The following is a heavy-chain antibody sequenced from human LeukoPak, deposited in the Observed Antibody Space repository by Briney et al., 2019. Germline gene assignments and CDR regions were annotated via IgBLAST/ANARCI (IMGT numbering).Heavy chain of an antibody. J-gene: IGHJ4*02. D-gene: IGHD3-3*01. Sequence: SETLSLTCTVSGGSISSYYWSWIRQHPGKGLEWIGYIYYSGSTYYNPSLKSRVTISVDTSKNQFSLKLSSVTAADTAVYYCAREVSWSGSFGYWGQGTLVTVSS. CDR1: GGSISSYY. V-gene: IGHV4-59*06. CDR3: AREVSWSGSFGY. CDR2: IYYSGST.